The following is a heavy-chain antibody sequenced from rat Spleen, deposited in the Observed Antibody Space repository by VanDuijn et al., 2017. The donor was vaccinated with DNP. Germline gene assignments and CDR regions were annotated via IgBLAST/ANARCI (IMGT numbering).Heavy chain of an antibody. Sequence: EVQLVESGGDSVQPGRSLKLSCAASGFIFSDYYMAWVRQAPTKGLEWVAYIRYDGGSTYYGDSVKGRFTISRDDAKSTLYLQMASLRSEETATYYCASLITAGYFDYWGQGVMVTVSS. CDR3: ASLITAGYFDY. D-gene: IGHD1-10*01. CDR2: IRYDGGST. CDR1: GFIFSDYY. J-gene: IGHJ2*01. V-gene: IGHV5-20*01.